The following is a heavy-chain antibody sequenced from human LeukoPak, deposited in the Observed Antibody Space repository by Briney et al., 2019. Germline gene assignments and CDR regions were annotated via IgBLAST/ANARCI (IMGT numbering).Heavy chain of an antibody. Sequence: GGSLRLSCAASGFTFSSYGMSWMRQAPGKGLEWISHISGSGGTIYYADSVKGRFTISRDNVQNSLFLQMNSLRVEDTAVYYCAGGNWGPDYWGQGTLVTVSS. CDR1: GFTFSSYG. D-gene: IGHD7-27*01. V-gene: IGHV3-48*04. J-gene: IGHJ4*02. CDR2: ISGSGGTI. CDR3: AGGNWGPDY.